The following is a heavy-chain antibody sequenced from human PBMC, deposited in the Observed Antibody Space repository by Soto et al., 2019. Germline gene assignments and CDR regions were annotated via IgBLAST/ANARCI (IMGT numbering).Heavy chain of an antibody. CDR3: ARHNYGSGSTYFDY. V-gene: IGHV4-39*01. D-gene: IGHD3-10*01. CDR2: IYYSGST. CDR1: GGSISSSSYY. J-gene: IGHJ4*02. Sequence: RSETLSLTCTVSGGSISSSSYYWGWIRQPPGKGLEWIGSIYYSGSTNYNPSLKSRVTISVDTSKNQFSLKLNSMTAADTAVYYCARHNYGSGSTYFDYWGQGTLVTVSS.